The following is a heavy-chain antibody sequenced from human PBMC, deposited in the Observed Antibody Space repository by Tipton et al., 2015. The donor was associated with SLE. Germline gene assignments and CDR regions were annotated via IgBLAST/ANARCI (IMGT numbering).Heavy chain of an antibody. Sequence: GSLRLSCAASGFRLNDYAMSWVRQSPGKGLEWVSVITGVVGTTYYADSVKGRFTISRDNSKNTLYLQMNSLRAEDTAVYYCAKDKSSVTNWYFDLWGRGTLVTVSS. D-gene: IGHD4-17*01. V-gene: IGHV3-23*01. J-gene: IGHJ2*01. CDR3: AKDKSSVTNWYFDL. CDR2: ITGVVGTT. CDR1: GFRLNDYA.